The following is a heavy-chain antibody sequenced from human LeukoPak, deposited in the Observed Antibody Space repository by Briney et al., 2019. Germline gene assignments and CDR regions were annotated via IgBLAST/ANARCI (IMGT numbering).Heavy chain of an antibody. CDR1: GFTFSNYA. Sequence: PGGSLRHSCATSGFTFSNYAMSWVRQAPGKGLEWVSVISGSGVSTYYADSVKGRFIISRDNSKNTVFLQMNSLRAEDSAVYYCAKDDTHDPKSGDYDAWGQGTLVTASS. D-gene: IGHD4-17*01. J-gene: IGHJ5*02. CDR2: ISGSGVST. V-gene: IGHV3-23*01. CDR3: AKDDTHDPKSGDYDA.